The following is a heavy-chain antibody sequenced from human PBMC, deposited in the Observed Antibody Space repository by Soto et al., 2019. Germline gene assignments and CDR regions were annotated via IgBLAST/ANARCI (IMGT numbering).Heavy chain of an antibody. CDR1: GYTFIDYG. CDR2: IVTYNGNT. Sequence: QVQLVQSGTEVRKPGASVKVSCKASGYTFIDYGFSWVRQAPGQGLEWMGWIVTYNGNTQSAQKIQGRLTMTTDTSTRTAYVELTTLRSDDTAVYYCARGPQSTGWRGKWFDPWGQGTLVTVSS. V-gene: IGHV1-18*01. CDR3: ARGPQSTGWRGKWFDP. J-gene: IGHJ5*02. D-gene: IGHD6-19*01.